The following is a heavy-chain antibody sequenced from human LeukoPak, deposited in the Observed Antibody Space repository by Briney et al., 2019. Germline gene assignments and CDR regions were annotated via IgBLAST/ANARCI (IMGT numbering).Heavy chain of an antibody. V-gene: IGHV3-23*01. CDR3: AKQTTQYYFDY. J-gene: IGHJ4*02. CDR2: FSGTGSNP. Sequence: XXLELVSSFSGTGSNPYYTDSVKGHFIISRDNSKNTLFLQMNTLGVEDTAVYYCAKQTTQYYFDYWGQGTLVTVSS. D-gene: IGHD2-15*01.